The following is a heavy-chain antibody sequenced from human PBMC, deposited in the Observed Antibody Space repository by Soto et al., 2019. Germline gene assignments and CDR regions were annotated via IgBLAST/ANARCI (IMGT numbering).Heavy chain of an antibody. CDR3: ARHQKSGSYDAFDI. V-gene: IGHV3-53*04. CDR1: GFTVSSNY. Sequence: GGSLRLSCAASGFTVSSNYMSWVRQAPGKGLEWVSVIYSGGSSYYADSLQGLFTIYRHNSKNTLYLQMNSLRAEDTAVYYCARHQKSGSYDAFDIWGQGTMGTVSS. CDR2: IYSGGSS. J-gene: IGHJ3*02. D-gene: IGHD1-26*01.